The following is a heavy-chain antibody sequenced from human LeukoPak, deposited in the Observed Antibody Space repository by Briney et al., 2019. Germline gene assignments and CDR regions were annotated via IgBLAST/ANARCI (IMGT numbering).Heavy chain of an antibody. Sequence: PSETLSLTCTVSGGSISSYYWSWIRQPAGKGLEWIGRIYTSGSTNYNPSLKSRVTISVDTSKNQFSLKLSSVTAADTAVYYCARESLGYCSGGSCYSGGYYFDYWGQGTLVTVSS. CDR3: ARESLGYCSGGSCYSGGYYFDY. CDR1: GGSISSYY. CDR2: IYTSGST. V-gene: IGHV4-4*07. D-gene: IGHD2-15*01. J-gene: IGHJ4*02.